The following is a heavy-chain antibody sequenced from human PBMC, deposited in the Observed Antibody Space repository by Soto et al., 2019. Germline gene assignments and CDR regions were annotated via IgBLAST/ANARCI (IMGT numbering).Heavy chain of an antibody. CDR1: GGSISSYY. CDR3: ARSVTSIADWFDP. Sequence: SETLSLTCTVSGGSISSYYWSWIRQPPGKGLEWIGYIYYSGSTNYNPSLKSRVTISVDTSKNQISLKLSTVTVAYTAVYYCARSVTSIADWFDPWGQGTLVTVSS. V-gene: IGHV4-59*08. CDR2: IYYSGST. D-gene: IGHD6-6*01. J-gene: IGHJ5*02.